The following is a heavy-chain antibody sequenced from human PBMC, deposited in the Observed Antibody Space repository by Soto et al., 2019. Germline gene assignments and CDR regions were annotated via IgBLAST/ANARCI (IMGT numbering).Heavy chain of an antibody. CDR3: ARETYYDFWSGPYYGMDV. CDR1: GFTFSSYA. Sequence: QVQLVESGGGVVQPGRSLRLSCAASGFTFSSYAMHWVRQAPGKVLEWVAVISYDGSNKYYADSVKGRFTISRDNSKNTLYLQMNSLRAEDTAVYYCARETYYDFWSGPYYGMDVWGQGTTVTVSS. V-gene: IGHV3-30-3*01. J-gene: IGHJ6*02. D-gene: IGHD3-3*01. CDR2: ISYDGSNK.